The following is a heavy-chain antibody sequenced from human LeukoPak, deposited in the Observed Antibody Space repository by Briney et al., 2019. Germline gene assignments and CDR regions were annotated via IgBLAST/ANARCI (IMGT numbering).Heavy chain of an antibody. V-gene: IGHV4-30-2*01. J-gene: IGHJ4*02. D-gene: IGHD6-19*01. CDR2: IYHSGST. Sequence: PSETLSLTCAVSGGSISSGGYSWSWIRQPPGKGLEWIGYIYHSGSTYYNPSLKSRVTISVDRTKNQFSLKLSSVTAADTAVYYCARIAVPGSDYWGQGTLVTVSS. CDR3: ARIAVPGSDY. CDR1: GGSISSGGYS.